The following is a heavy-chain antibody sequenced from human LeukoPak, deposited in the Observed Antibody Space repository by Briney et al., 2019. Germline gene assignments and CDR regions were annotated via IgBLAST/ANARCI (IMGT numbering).Heavy chain of an antibody. CDR3: ARLMVGATSPDY. V-gene: IGHV5-10-1*01. J-gene: IGHJ4*02. CDR2: IDPSDSYT. Sequence: GESLRISCKGSGYSFVSYWISWVRQMPGKGLEWMGRIDPSDSYTNYSPSFQGHVTISADKYISTAYLQWSSLMASDTAMYYCARLMVGATSPDYWGLGTLVTVSS. D-gene: IGHD1-26*01. CDR1: GYSFVSYW.